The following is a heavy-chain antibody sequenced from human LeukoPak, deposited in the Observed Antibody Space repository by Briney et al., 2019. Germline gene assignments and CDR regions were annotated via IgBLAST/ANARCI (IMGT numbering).Heavy chain of an antibody. J-gene: IGHJ4*02. Sequence: ASVKVSCKASGYTFTSYAMHWVRQAPGQRLEWMGWINAGNGNTKYSQKFQGRVTITRDTSASTAYMELSSLRSEDTAVYYCARDPYYYDSSGYYYAFDYWGQGTLVTVSS. CDR3: ARDPYYYDSSGYYYAFDY. V-gene: IGHV1-3*01. CDR1: GYTFTSYA. CDR2: INAGNGNT. D-gene: IGHD3-22*01.